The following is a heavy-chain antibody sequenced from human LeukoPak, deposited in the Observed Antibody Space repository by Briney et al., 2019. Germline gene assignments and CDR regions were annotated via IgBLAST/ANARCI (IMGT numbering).Heavy chain of an antibody. J-gene: IGHJ4*02. CDR3: ARGQTLCAGYSSSRGPFDY. V-gene: IGHV3-30*03. CDR2: ISYDGSNK. CDR1: GFTFSSYS. D-gene: IGHD6-6*01. Sequence: GGSLRLSCAASGFTFSSYSMSWVRQAPGKGLGWVAVISYDGSNKYYADSVKGRFTISRDNSKNTLTLQMNSLRAEETAVYSFARGQTLCAGYSSSRGPFDYWGQGTLVTVSS.